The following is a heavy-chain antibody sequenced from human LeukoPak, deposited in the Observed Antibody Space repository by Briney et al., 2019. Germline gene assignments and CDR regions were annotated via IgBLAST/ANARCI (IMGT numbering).Heavy chain of an antibody. D-gene: IGHD3-9*01. CDR1: GGAFSSYA. CDR3: AREIRATYYDILTGYYSPRFFDY. Sequence: ASVKVSCKASGGAFSSYAISWVRQAPGQGLEWMGGIIPIFGTANYAQKFQGRVTITADKSTSTAYMELSSLRSEDTAVYYCAREIRATYYDILTGYYSPRFFDYWGQGTLVTVSS. CDR2: IIPIFGTA. J-gene: IGHJ4*02. V-gene: IGHV1-69*06.